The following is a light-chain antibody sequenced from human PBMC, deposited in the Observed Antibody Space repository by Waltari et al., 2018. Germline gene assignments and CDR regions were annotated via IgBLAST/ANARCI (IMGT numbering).Light chain of an antibody. V-gene: IGKV3-20*01. J-gene: IGKJ1*01. CDR1: QSGSRAF. Sequence: EIVLTQSPGTLSLSLGERATVSCRASQSGSRAFAWYQQKPGQAPRLLIYGASTRATGIPDRFSGSGSGTDFSLTISRLEPDDFAVYYCQHYLRLPVTFGQGTTVEI. CDR2: GAS. CDR3: QHYLRLPVT.